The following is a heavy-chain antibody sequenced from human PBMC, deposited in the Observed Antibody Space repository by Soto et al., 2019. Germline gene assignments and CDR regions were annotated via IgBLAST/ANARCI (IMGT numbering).Heavy chain of an antibody. CDR3: AMATPYYYYYYGMDV. CDR2: IYYSGST. Sequence: QVQLQESGPGLVKPSETLSLTCTVSGGSVSSGSYYWSWIRQPPGKGLEWIGYIYYSGSTNYNPPLRRRVTIPVDPSKNQFSLQLSSVTAADTAVYYCAMATPYYYYYYGMDVWGQGTTVTVSS. V-gene: IGHV4-61*01. J-gene: IGHJ6*02. D-gene: IGHD5-12*01. CDR1: GGSVSSGSYY.